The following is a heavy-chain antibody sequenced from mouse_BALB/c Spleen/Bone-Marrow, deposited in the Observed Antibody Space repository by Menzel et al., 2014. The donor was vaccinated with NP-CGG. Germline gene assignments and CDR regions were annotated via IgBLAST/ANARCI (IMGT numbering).Heavy chain of an antibody. CDR1: GYTFTSYW. Sequence: QVQLQQSGAELAKPGASVKMSCKASGYTFTSYWMHWVKQRPGQGLEWIGYINPSTGYTEYNQKFKDKATLTADKSSSTAYMQLSSLTSEDSAVYYCARERYAGYYFDYCGQSTTLTGSS. J-gene: IGHJ2*01. CDR2: INPSTGYT. V-gene: IGHV1-7*01. D-gene: IGHD2-3*01. CDR3: ARERYAGYYFDY.